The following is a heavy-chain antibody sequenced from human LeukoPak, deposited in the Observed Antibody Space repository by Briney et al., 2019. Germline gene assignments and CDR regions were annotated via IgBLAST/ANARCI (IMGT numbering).Heavy chain of an antibody. J-gene: IGHJ4*02. CDR3: ARGYGFDY. Sequence: GESLKISCKASGYSFTTYWIGWVRQMPGKGLEWMGIIYPGDSDTIYSSSFQGQVTISADKSISTAYLQWCRLKASDTAMYYCARGYGFDYWGQGTLVTVSS. D-gene: IGHD5-18*01. V-gene: IGHV5-51*01. CDR2: IYPGDSDT. CDR1: GYSFTTYW.